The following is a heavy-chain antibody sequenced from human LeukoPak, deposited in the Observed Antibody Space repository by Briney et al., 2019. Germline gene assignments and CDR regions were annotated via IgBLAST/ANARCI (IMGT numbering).Heavy chain of an antibody. V-gene: IGHV3-21*01. J-gene: IGHJ4*02. D-gene: IGHD3-22*01. CDR3: ATRNFYDSSGYYYYYFGY. CDR1: GFTFSSYS. Sequence: GGSLRLSCAASGFTFSSYSMNWVRQAPGKGLEWVSSISSSSSYIYYADSVEGRFTISRDNAKNSLYLQMNSLRAEDTAVYYCATRNFYDSSGYYYYYFGYWGQGTLVTVSS. CDR2: ISSSSSYI.